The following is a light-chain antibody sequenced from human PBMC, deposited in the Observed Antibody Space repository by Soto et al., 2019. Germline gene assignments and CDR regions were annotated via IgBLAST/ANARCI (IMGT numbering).Light chain of an antibody. CDR3: QQYGSSPA. CDR2: GAS. J-gene: IGKJ4*01. CDR1: QSVSSSY. V-gene: IGKV3-20*01. Sequence: EIVLTQSPGTLSLSPGERATLSCRASQSVSSSYLAWYQQKPGQAPRLLIYGASSRATGIPDRFSGRRSGTYFTLTISRLEPEDFAVYYCQQYGSSPAFGRGTKVEIK.